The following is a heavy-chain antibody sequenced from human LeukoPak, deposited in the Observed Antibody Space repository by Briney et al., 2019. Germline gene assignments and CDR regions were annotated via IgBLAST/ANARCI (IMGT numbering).Heavy chain of an antibody. V-gene: IGHV4-39*01. J-gene: IGHJ4*02. Sequence: SETMSLTCTVSVGSISSSIYYWGWLRHPPGKGLEGIGSIYYYGNTYYNPSLKNRVTIYVDTSKNRFSLKVSSLTAADTAVYYCASFVAVSASANYWGQGTLVTVSP. CDR2: IYYYGNT. CDR3: ASFVAVSASANY. D-gene: IGHD2-21*02. CDR1: VGSISSSIYY.